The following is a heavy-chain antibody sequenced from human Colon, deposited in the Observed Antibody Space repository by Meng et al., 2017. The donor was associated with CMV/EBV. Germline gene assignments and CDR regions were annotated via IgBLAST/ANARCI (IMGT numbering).Heavy chain of an antibody. D-gene: IGHD3-3*01. CDR3: VRSLDDASGQFRDY. J-gene: IGHJ4*02. Sequence: ASVKVSCKASGYTFSTFGIGWVRQAPGQGPEWMGWISPYSGQTESAQKFQGRVTLTTDTSTSTAYMDLRSLRSDDTAVYYCVRSLDDASGQFRDYWGQGTPVTVSS. CDR2: ISPYSGQT. CDR1: GYTFSTFG. V-gene: IGHV1-18*01.